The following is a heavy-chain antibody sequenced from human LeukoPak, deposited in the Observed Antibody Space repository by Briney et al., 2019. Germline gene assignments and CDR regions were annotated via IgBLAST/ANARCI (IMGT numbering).Heavy chain of an antibody. Sequence: ASVEVSCKASGYTFTGYYMHWVRQAPGQGLEWMGWINPNSGGTNYAQKFQGWVTMTRDTSISTAYMELSRLRSDDTAVYYCARARGHAVAAHKGGFDYWGQGTLVTVSS. CDR1: GYTFTGYY. V-gene: IGHV1-2*04. CDR2: INPNSGGT. CDR3: ARARGHAVAAHKGGFDY. D-gene: IGHD6-19*01. J-gene: IGHJ4*02.